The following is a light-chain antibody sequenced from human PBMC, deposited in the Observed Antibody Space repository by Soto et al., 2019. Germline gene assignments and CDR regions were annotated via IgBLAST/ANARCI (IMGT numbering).Light chain of an antibody. Sequence: QSVLTQPRSVSGSPGQSVTISCTGTSGDVGGYNYISWYQQHPGKAPKVMIYDVTKRPSGVPDRFSGSKSGNTASLTISGLQAEDEADYYCYSYAGSPSYVFGSGTQLTVL. CDR1: SGDVGGYNY. V-gene: IGLV2-11*01. CDR3: YSYAGSPSYV. CDR2: DVT. J-gene: IGLJ1*01.